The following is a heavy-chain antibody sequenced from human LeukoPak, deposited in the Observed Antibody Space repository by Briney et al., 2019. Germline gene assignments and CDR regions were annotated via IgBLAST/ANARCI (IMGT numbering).Heavy chain of an antibody. CDR2: ISYDGSNK. D-gene: IGHD3-16*02. CDR3: AKANYVWGSYRY. J-gene: IGHJ4*02. Sequence: GGSLRLSCAASGFTFSSYGMHWVRQAPGKGLEWVAVISYDGSNKYYADSVKGRFTISRDNSKNTLYLQMNSLRAEDTAVYYCAKANYVWGSYRYWGQGTLVTVSS. CDR1: GFTFSSYG. V-gene: IGHV3-30*18.